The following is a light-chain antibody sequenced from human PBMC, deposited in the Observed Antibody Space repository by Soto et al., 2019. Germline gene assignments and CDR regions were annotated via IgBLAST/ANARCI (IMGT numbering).Light chain of an antibody. CDR2: NNS. Sequence: QSVLTQPPSASGTPGQMVTISCSGSSSNIGSNTVTWYQQLPGMAPKLLIYNNSQRPSGVPDRFSGSKSGTSASLAISGLQSEDEADYYCAAWDDSLRALEFGGGTKVTVL. V-gene: IGLV1-44*01. CDR1: SSNIGSNT. CDR3: AAWDDSLRALE. J-gene: IGLJ2*01.